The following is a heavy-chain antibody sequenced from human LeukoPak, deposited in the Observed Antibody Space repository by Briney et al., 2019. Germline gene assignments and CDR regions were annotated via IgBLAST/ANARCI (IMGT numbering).Heavy chain of an antibody. D-gene: IGHD6-13*01. V-gene: IGHV3-30*18. CDR2: ISYDGSNK. CDR3: AKTGSSIAAAGDY. CDR1: GFTFSSYG. J-gene: IGHJ4*02. Sequence: PGRSLRLSCAASGFTFSSYGMHWVRQAPGKGLEWVAVISYDGSNKYYADSVKGRFTISRDNSKNTLYLQMNSLRAEDTAVYYCAKTGSSIAAAGDYWGQGTLVTVSS.